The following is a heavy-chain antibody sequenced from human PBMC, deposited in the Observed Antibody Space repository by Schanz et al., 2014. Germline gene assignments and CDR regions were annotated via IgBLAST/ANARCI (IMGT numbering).Heavy chain of an antibody. J-gene: IGHJ4*02. V-gene: IGHV4-31*03. CDR2: IYYSGGT. Sequence: QVQLQESGPGVVKPSQTLSLTCTVSGGSINSDAFYWTWIRQHPGKGLEWVGYIYYSGGTYYSPSLKSRVSISLDTSKNQFSLNLSSVTAADTAVYYCAKTSVLYPWGYFDYWGQGTLVTVSS. D-gene: IGHD2-8*01. CDR1: GGSINSDAFY. CDR3: AKTSVLYPWGYFDY.